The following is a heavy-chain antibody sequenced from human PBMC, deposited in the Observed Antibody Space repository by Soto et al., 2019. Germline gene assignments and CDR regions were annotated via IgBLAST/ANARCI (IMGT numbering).Heavy chain of an antibody. V-gene: IGHV2-5*02. D-gene: IGHD3-9*01. CDR3: AHRRVDLVTGQYYCDF. CDR2: ISWDGEK. CDR1: GFSLNTRGVG. J-gene: IGHJ4*02. Sequence: QITLKESGPTLVKPTQTLTLTCTFSGFSLNTRGVGVGWIRQPPGQALEWLALISWDGEKRYRPSLKTRLTVTKDTSENQVVLTMTNMDPVDTATYYCAHRRVDLVTGQYYCDFWGQGTLGTVSS.